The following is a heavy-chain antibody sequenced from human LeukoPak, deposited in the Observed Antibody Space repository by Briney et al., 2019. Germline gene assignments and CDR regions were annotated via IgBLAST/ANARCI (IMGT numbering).Heavy chain of an antibody. Sequence: GGSLRLSCAASGFTFDSNSMSWVRQAPGKGLEWVSSISSSSSYMYYADSVKGRFTISRDNAKNSLYLQMNSLRAEDTAVYYCARPQPVLLHGSGSYPSPWGQGTLVTVSS. J-gene: IGHJ4*02. CDR1: GFTFDSNS. CDR2: ISSSSSYM. V-gene: IGHV3-21*01. D-gene: IGHD3-10*01. CDR3: ARPQPVLLHGSGSYPSP.